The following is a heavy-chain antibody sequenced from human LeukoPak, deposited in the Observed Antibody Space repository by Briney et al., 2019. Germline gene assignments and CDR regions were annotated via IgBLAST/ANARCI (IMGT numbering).Heavy chain of an antibody. CDR2: ISYDERSN. V-gene: IGHV3-30*04. CDR3: VRDQMGDSSGYYGYF. CDR1: GFSFRTTT. Sequence: GGSLRLSCAASGFSFRTTTMHWVRQAPGKGLEWVGLISYDERSNYYADSVKGRCTISRDNSNNMVYLQMSSLRPEDTAVYYCVRDQMGDSSGYYGYFWGQGTLVTVSS. J-gene: IGHJ4*02. D-gene: IGHD3-22*01.